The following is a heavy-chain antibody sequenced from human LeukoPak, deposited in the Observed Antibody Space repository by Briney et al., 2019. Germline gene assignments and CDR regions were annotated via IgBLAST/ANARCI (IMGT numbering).Heavy chain of an antibody. CDR3: ARHFSMTHAFDI. J-gene: IGHJ3*02. Sequence: SETLSFTCTVSGGSMSDYYWSWIRQPPGKGLEWIGYIYSTGSTDYNPSLKSRVTISLDTSKSQFSLKLSSVTAADTALYYCARHFSMTHAFDIWGQGTLVTVSS. CDR2: IYSTGST. D-gene: IGHD3-22*01. CDR1: GGSMSDYY. V-gene: IGHV4-59*01.